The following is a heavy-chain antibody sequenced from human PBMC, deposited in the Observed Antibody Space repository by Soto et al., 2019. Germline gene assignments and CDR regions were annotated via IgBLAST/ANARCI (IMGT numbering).Heavy chain of an antibody. Sequence: EVQLLESGGGLVQPGGSLRLSCAASGFTFSSYAMSWVRQAPGKGLERVSAISGSGGSTYYADSVKGRFTITRDNSKNTLYLQMNSLRAEDTAVYYCAKGTGYSSGWYGDYWGQGTLVTVSS. J-gene: IGHJ4*02. D-gene: IGHD6-19*01. V-gene: IGHV3-23*01. CDR2: ISGSGGST. CDR1: GFTFSSYA. CDR3: AKGTGYSSGWYGDY.